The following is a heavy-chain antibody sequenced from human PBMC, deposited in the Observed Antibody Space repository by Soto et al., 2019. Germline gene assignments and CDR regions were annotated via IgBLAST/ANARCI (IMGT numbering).Heavy chain of an antibody. J-gene: IGHJ4*02. CDR3: AKNYDGDYFDY. D-gene: IGHD1-7*01. CDR1: GFRFSNYA. CDR2: ISGSGDST. V-gene: IGHV3-23*01. Sequence: EVQLLESGGGLVQPGGSLRLSCVASGFRFSNYAMSWVRQAPGKGLEWVSGISGSGDSTYYADSVKGRFTISRDNSKNTLYLQMNILRAEDTAVYYCAKNYDGDYFDYWGQGTLVTVSS.